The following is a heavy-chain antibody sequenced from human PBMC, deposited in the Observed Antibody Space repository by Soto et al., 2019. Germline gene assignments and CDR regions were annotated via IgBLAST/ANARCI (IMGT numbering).Heavy chain of an antibody. CDR3: ARGSFAVAGTGDLAFDI. J-gene: IGHJ3*02. V-gene: IGHV6-1*01. D-gene: IGHD6-19*01. Sequence: PSQTLSLTCAISGDSVSSNSAAWNWIRQSPSRGLEWLGRTYYRSKWYNDYAVSVKSRITINPDTSKNQFSLQLNPVTPEDTAVYYCARGSFAVAGTGDLAFDIWGQGTMVTVSS. CDR1: GDSVSSNSAA. CDR2: TYYRSKWYN.